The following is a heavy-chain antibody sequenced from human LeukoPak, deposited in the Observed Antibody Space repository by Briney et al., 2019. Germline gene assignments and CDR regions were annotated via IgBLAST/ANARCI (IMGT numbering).Heavy chain of an antibody. J-gene: IGHJ4*02. Sequence: SETLSLTCAVYGGSFSGYYWSWIRQPPGKGLEWVGEINHSGSTNYNPSLKSRVTISVDTSKNQFSLKLSSVTAADTAVYYCARGGGSGGDGDYWRQGTLVTVSS. D-gene: IGHD2-21*01. V-gene: IGHV4-34*01. CDR1: GGSFSGYY. CDR2: INHSGST. CDR3: ARGGGSGGDGDY.